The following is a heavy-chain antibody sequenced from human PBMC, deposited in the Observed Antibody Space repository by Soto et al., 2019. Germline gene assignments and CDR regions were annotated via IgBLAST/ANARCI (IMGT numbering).Heavy chain of an antibody. CDR2: ISWNSGSI. CDR1: GFTFDDYA. V-gene: IGHV3-9*01. J-gene: IGHJ3*02. Sequence: EVQLVESGGGLVQPGRSLRLSCAASGFTFDDYAMHWVRQAPGKGLEWVSGISWNSGSIGYADSVKGRFTISRDNAKNSLYLQMNSLRAEDTALYYCAKDIWMTTSAFDIWGQGTMVTVSS. CDR3: AKDIWMTTSAFDI. D-gene: IGHD4-17*01.